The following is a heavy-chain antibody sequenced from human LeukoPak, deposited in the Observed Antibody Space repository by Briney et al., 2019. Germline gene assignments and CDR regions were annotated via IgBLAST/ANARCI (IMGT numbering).Heavy chain of an antibody. D-gene: IGHD6-6*01. CDR1: GFTFSSYG. Sequence: PGGSLRLSCVASGFTFSSYGMHWVRQAPGKGLEWVAFIRYDGSNKYYADSVKGRFTISRDNSKNTLYLQMNSLRAEDTAVYYCARGGPSPSSSVDYWGQGTLVTVSS. CDR2: IRYDGSNK. V-gene: IGHV3-30*02. CDR3: ARGGPSPSSSVDY. J-gene: IGHJ4*02.